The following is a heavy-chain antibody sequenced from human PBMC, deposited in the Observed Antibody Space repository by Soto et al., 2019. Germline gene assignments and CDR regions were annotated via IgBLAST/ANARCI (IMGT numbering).Heavy chain of an antibody. CDR2: ISYDGSNK. V-gene: IGHV3-30*18. J-gene: IGHJ6*02. D-gene: IGHD2-2*01. CDR1: GFTFSSYG. Sequence: QVQLVESGGGVVQPGRSLRLSCAASGFTFSSYGMHWVRQAPGKGLEWVAVISYDGSNKYYADSVKGRFTISRDNSKNSLYMQMNSLRAEDTAVYYCAKDLKQLSYYYGMDVWGQGTTVTVSS. CDR3: AKDLKQLSYYYGMDV.